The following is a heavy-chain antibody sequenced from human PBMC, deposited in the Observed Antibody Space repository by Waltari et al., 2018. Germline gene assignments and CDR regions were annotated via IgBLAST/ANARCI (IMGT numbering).Heavy chain of an antibody. CDR3: ATWSGRGHDY. Sequence: ASGFPFSTSAMHWVRQAPGKRLEYFSAINSNGDATYYANSVKDRFTISRDNSKNTLYLQMGSLRAEDMAVYYCATWSGRGHDYWGQGTLVTVSS. J-gene: IGHJ4*02. D-gene: IGHD3-3*01. CDR2: INSNGDAT. CDR1: GFPFSTSA. V-gene: IGHV3-64*01.